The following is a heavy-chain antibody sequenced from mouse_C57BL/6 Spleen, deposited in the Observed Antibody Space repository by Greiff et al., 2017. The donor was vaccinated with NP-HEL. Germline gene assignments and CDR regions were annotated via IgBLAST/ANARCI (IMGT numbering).Heavy chain of an antibody. CDR1: GYTFTDYY. Sequence: EVQLQQSGPELVKPGASVKISCKASGYTFTDYYMNWVKQSRGKSLEWIGDINPNNGGTSYNQKFKGKATLTVDKSSSTAYMELRSLTSEDSAVYYCARGGTTMVTTFYFDYWGQGTTLTVSS. V-gene: IGHV1-26*01. CDR3: ARGGTTMVTTFYFDY. J-gene: IGHJ2*01. CDR2: INPNNGGT. D-gene: IGHD2-2*01.